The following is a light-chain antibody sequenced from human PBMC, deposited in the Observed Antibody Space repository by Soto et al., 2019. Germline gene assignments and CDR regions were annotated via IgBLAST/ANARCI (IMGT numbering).Light chain of an antibody. CDR3: QSYDSSLSKV. J-gene: IGLJ1*01. V-gene: IGLV1-40*01. CDR2: ANN. Sequence: QSALTQPPSVSGAPGQKVSISCTGSGSNIGAGYNVHWYQQVPGTAPKLLIFANNNRPSGVPDRFSASKSGTSASLVITGVQAEDEADYYCQSYDSSLSKVFGSGTKATVL. CDR1: GSNIGAGYN.